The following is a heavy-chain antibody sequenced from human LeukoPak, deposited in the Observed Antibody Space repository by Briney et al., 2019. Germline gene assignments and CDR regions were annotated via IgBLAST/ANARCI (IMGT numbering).Heavy chain of an antibody. V-gene: IGHV3-30*03. CDR3: ARDQGDASGWFFDY. J-gene: IGHJ4*02. Sequence: GGSLRLSCAASGFTFSHHHIHWVRQAPGKGLEWVTVIVLDGSRKIYADSVKGRFTISRDNSKNTVSLQMNSLGVEDTAVYYCARDQGDASGWFFDYWGQGARVIVSS. CDR2: IVLDGSRK. CDR1: GFTFSHHH. D-gene: IGHD6-19*01.